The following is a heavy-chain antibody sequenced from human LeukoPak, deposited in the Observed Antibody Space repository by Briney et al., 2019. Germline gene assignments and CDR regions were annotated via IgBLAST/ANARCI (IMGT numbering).Heavy chain of an antibody. CDR2: IYYSGST. Sequence: SETLPLTCTVSGGSISSSSYYWGWIRQPPGKGLEWIGSIYYSGSTYYNPSLKSRVTISVDTSKNQFSLKLSSVTAADTAVYYCASLNGLYSGTYYFDYWGQGTLVTVSS. J-gene: IGHJ4*02. V-gene: IGHV4-39*07. CDR3: ASLNGLYSGTYYFDY. CDR1: GGSISSSSYY. D-gene: IGHD1-26*01.